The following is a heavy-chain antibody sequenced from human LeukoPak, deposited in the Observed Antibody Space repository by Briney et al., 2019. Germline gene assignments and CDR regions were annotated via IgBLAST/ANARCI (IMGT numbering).Heavy chain of an antibody. CDR1: DESLSGYY. V-gene: IGHV4-34*01. CDR3: ARGSYYYGMDV. CDR2: VNHSGST. J-gene: IGHJ6*02. Sequence: SETLSLTCTVYDESLSGYYWNWIRQPPGKGLEWIGEVNHSGSTNYNPSLKSRVTISVDTSKNQFSLKVSSVTAADTAVYYCARGSYYYGMDVWGQGTTVTVSS.